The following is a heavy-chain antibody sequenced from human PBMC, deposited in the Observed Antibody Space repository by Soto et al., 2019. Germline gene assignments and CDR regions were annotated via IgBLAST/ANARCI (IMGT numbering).Heavy chain of an antibody. CDR1: GFTFSSYA. J-gene: IGHJ4*02. CDR3: AKEIEVTTFSDF. D-gene: IGHD4-17*01. Sequence: EVQLMESGGHLVQPGGSLRLSCAASGFTFSSYAMSWVRQAPGKGLEWVSGISTTGDATFYANSVKGRFSISRDNSKNTLYLQMSSLRADDTAVYFCAKEIEVTTFSDFWGQGTLVTVSS. V-gene: IGHV3-23*01. CDR2: ISTTGDAT.